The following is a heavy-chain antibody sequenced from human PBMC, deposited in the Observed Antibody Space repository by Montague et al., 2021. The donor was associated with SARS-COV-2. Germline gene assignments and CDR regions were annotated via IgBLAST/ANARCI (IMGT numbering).Heavy chain of an antibody. V-gene: IGHV2-5*01. D-gene: IGHD6-19*01. CDR2: IYWNDDR. J-gene: IGHJ4*02. Sequence: PALVKPTQTLTLTCTFSGFSLTTGGVGVGWIRQPPGKALECLALIYWNDDRRYSPSLKNRLSVSKDDSKNQVVLTMTNMETVDTGTYYCTYKKSGWPIEFGHWGQGALVTVSS. CDR1: GFSLTTGGVG. CDR3: TYKKSGWPIEFGH.